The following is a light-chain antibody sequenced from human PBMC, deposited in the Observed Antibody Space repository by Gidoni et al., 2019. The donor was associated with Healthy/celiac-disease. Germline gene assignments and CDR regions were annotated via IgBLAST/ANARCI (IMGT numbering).Light chain of an antibody. J-gene: IGLJ2*01. V-gene: IGLV2-14*01. Sequence: LTQPASVSGSPGQSITISCTGTSSDVGGYNYVSWYQQHPGKAPKLMIYEVSNRPSGVSHRFSGSKSGNTASLTISGLQAEDEADYYCSSYTSSSTLQVVFGGGTKLTVL. CDR2: EVS. CDR3: SSYTSSSTLQVV. CDR1: SSDVGGYNY.